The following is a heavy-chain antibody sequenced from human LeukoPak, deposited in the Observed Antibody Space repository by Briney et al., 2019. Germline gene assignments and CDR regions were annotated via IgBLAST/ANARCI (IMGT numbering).Heavy chain of an antibody. Sequence: GGSLRLSCAASGFTFSSYGMHRVRQAPGKGLEWVAVIWYDGSNKYYADSVKGRFTISRDNSKNTVYLQMNSLRAEDTAVYYCARGLRNTDTFDIWGQGTMVTVSS. CDR3: ARGLRNTDTFDI. CDR1: GFTFSSYG. J-gene: IGHJ3*02. CDR2: IWYDGSNK. V-gene: IGHV3-33*01.